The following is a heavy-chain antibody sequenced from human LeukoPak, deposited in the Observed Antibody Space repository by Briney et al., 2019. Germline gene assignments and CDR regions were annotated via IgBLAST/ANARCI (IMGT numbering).Heavy chain of an antibody. Sequence: PGGSLRLSCAASGFTFSNAWMSWVRQAPGKGLEWGGRIKSKTDGGTTDYAAPVKGRFTISRDDSKNTRYLQMNSLKTEDTAVYYCTTDAQEIYYDSSGYRDYWGQGTLVTVSS. J-gene: IGHJ4*02. CDR2: IKSKTDGGTT. D-gene: IGHD3-22*01. V-gene: IGHV3-15*01. CDR3: TTDAQEIYYDSSGYRDY. CDR1: GFTFSNAW.